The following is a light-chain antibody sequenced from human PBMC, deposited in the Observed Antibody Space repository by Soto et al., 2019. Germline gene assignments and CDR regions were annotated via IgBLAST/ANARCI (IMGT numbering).Light chain of an antibody. V-gene: IGKV1-39*01. J-gene: IGKJ5*01. CDR2: AAS. CDR3: QQTYSTPIT. Sequence: TQSPVTLSLSPGERATLSCRASQSVSSSYLAWYQQRPGKAPKLLIYAASSLQSGVPSRFSGSGSGTDFTLTISSLQPEDFVTYYCQQTYSTPITFGQGTRLEIK. CDR1: QSVSSSY.